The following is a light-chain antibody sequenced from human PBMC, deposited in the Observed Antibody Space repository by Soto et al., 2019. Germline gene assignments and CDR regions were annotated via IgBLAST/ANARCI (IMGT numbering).Light chain of an antibody. J-gene: IGKJ2*01. Sequence: EIVLTQSPATLSLSPGERATLSCRASQSVSSYLAWYQQKPGQAPRLLIYDASNRATGITARFSGSGSGTDFTLAVNSLVPEDFAVYYCQQRSNWPLTFGQGTKLEIK. CDR2: DAS. V-gene: IGKV3-11*01. CDR3: QQRSNWPLT. CDR1: QSVSSY.